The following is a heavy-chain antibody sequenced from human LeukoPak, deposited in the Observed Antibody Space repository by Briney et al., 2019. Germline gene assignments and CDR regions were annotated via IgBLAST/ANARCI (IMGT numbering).Heavy chain of an antibody. V-gene: IGHV3-74*01. D-gene: IGHD3-22*01. CDR2: INSEGSST. Sequence: GGSLRLSCVASGFTFSSYWMHWVSQVPGKGLVWVSRINSEGSSTSHADSVKGRFTISRDNSKNTLYLQMNSLRAEDTAVYYCAKDPSGYDSSGYSRGKFDYWGQGTLVTVSS. CDR1: GFTFSSYW. CDR3: AKDPSGYDSSGYSRGKFDY. J-gene: IGHJ4*02.